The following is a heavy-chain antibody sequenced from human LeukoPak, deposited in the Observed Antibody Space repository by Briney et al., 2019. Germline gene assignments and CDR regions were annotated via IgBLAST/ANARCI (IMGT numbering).Heavy chain of an antibody. CDR1: GFTFSSCS. Sequence: GGSLRLSCAASGFTFSSCSMNWVRQAPGKGLEWVSHITASGTAMFYADSVKGRFTISRDNAKNSLYLQTNSLRDEDAAVYYCASSGSYRFDYWGQGTLVTVSS. CDR2: ITASGTAM. J-gene: IGHJ4*02. CDR3: ASSGSYRFDY. D-gene: IGHD1-26*01. V-gene: IGHV3-48*02.